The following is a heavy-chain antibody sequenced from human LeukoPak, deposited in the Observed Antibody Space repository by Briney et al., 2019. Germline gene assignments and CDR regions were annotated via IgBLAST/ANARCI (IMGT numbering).Heavy chain of an antibody. CDR3: ANRVGYYFDY. Sequence: PGGSLRLSCAASRFTFSNYGMHWVRQAPGKGLEWVAFIRYDGSNKYYADSVKGRFTISRDNSKNTLYLQMNSLRAEDTAVYYCANRVGYYFDYWGQGTLVTVSS. D-gene: IGHD6-25*01. V-gene: IGHV3-30*02. J-gene: IGHJ4*02. CDR1: RFTFSNYG. CDR2: IRYDGSNK.